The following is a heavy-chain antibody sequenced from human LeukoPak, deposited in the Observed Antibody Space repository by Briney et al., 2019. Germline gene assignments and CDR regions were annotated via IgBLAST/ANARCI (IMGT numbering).Heavy chain of an antibody. CDR3: ASGGEWELQGVVQDAFDI. CDR2: IYHSGST. J-gene: IGHJ3*02. D-gene: IGHD1-26*01. Sequence: PSETLSLTCTVSGYSISSGYYWGWIRQPPGKGLEWIGSIYHSGSTYYNPSLKSRVTISVDTSKNQFSLKLSSVTAADTAVYYCASGGEWELQGVVQDAFDIWGQGTMVTVSS. V-gene: IGHV4-38-2*02. CDR1: GYSISSGYY.